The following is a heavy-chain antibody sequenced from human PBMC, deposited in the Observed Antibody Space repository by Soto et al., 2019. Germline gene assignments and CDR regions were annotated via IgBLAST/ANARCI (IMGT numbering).Heavy chain of an antibody. CDR2: IYPGDSDT. CDR3: ARRGRGADYYDSTGFYYDFDV. V-gene: IGHV5-51*01. CDR1: GYIFSDYW. J-gene: IGHJ5*02. Sequence: GESLKISCKGSGYIFSDYWIVWVRQMPGKGLEWMGMIYPGDSDTRYSLSFQGQVTISADKSINIAHLQWSSLKASDTAIYYCARRGRGADYYDSTGFYYDFDVWGQGTPVTVSS. D-gene: IGHD3-22*01.